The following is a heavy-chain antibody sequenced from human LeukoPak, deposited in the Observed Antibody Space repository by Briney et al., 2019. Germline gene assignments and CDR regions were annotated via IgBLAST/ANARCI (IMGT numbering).Heavy chain of an antibody. CDR1: GFTFTSSA. D-gene: IGHD6-19*01. J-gene: IGHJ3*02. V-gene: IGHV1-58*02. CDR2: IVVGSGNT. Sequence: SVKVSCKASGFTFTSSAMQWVRRARGQRLEWIGWIVVGSGNTNYAQKFQERVTITRDMSTSTAYMELSSLRSEDTAVYYCAAADSLAVAAAFDIWGQGTMVTVSS. CDR3: AAADSLAVAAAFDI.